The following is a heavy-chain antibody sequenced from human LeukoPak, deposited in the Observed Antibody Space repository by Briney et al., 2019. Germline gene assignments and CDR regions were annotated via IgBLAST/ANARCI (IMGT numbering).Heavy chain of an antibody. Sequence: GGSLRLSCAASGFSFSYYGMHWVRQAPGKWLEWVAFIRYDGSSIYYVDSVKGRFTISRDNPKNTLYLQMNSLRAEDTGVYYCAKDGLLGGQGTLVTVSS. CDR3: AKDGLL. CDR2: IRYDGSSI. D-gene: IGHD2/OR15-2a*01. J-gene: IGHJ4*02. CDR1: GFSFSYYG. V-gene: IGHV3-30*02.